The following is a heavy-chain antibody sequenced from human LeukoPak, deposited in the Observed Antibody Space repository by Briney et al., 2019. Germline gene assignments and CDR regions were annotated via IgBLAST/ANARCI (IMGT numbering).Heavy chain of an antibody. CDR2: MSGSGNTI. V-gene: IGHV3-48*03. CDR3: AKELIPDRSGFDAFDL. D-gene: IGHD3-22*01. J-gene: IGHJ3*01. CDR1: GFSVNSYE. Sequence: GGSLRLSCVASGFSVNSYEMDWVRQAPGKGLEWISYMSGSGNTIYYSDSVRGRFTISRDNAKNSLYPQMNSLRVEDTAVYYCAKELIPDRSGFDAFDLWGKGTMATVSS.